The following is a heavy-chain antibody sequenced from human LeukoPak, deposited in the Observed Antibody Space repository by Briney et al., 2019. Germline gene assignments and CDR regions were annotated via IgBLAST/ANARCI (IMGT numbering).Heavy chain of an antibody. J-gene: IGHJ4*02. CDR2: IFYSGST. CDR1: GGSISRGGYY. V-gene: IGHV4-31*03. Sequence: KASQTLSLTCTVSGGSISRGGYYWSWIRQHPGKGLEWIGYIFYSGSTYYNPSLKSRVTMSVDTSKNQFSLSLISVTAADTAVYYCARALESDYDTSLSFDYWGQGILVTVSP. D-gene: IGHD5-12*01. CDR3: ARALESDYDTSLSFDY.